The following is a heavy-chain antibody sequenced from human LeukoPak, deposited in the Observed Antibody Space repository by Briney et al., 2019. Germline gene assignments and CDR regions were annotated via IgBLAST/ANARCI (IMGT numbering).Heavy chain of an antibody. CDR2: INPDTGGT. CDR1: GYTFTGYY. D-gene: IGHD4-17*01. CDR3: ARWAFGDGDYFHFDY. J-gene: IGHJ4*02. V-gene: IGHV1-2*02. Sequence: ASVKVSCKTSGYTFTGYYIHWVRQAPGQGLEWMGWINPDTGGTNYAQSFQGRVTMTRDTSTSTAYMELSRLKSDDTAVYYCARWAFGDGDYFHFDYWGQGTLVTVSS.